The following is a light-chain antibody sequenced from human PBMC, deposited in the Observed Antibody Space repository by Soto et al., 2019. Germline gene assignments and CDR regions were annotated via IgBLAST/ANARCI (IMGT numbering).Light chain of an antibody. Sequence: EIGLTQSPGTMSLSPGERATLSCRASQSVSSSYLAWYQQIPGQAPSLLIFGASTRATDIPDRFSGSGSGTDFTRTISRLEPEDFAVYYCQRYDRSSYTFGQGTKLQIK. CDR2: GAS. J-gene: IGKJ2*01. CDR1: QSVSSSY. V-gene: IGKV3-20*01. CDR3: QRYDRSSYT.